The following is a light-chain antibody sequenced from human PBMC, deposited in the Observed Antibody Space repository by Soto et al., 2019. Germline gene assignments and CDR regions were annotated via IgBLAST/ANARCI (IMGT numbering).Light chain of an antibody. CDR1: HSVGSN. CDR2: GAS. V-gene: IGKV3-15*01. CDR3: QQYKQWPVA. J-gene: IGKJ4*01. Sequence: VMTQSPTTLSVSPGERATLSCRASHSVGSNLAWYQQNPGQAPRLLTYGASTRATGVPARFSGSGSATQFTLTISSLQSEDFGFYYCQQYKQWPVAFGGGTKVDIK.